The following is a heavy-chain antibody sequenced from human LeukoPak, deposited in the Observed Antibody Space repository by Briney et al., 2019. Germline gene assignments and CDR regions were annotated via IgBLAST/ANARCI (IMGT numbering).Heavy chain of an antibody. Sequence: GGSPRLSCAASGFTFSSYWMSWVRQAPGKGLEWVANIKQDGSEKYYVDSVKGRFTISRDNAKNSLYLQMNSLRAEDTAVYYCARLRPYGDYDPYAFDIWGQGTMVTVSS. V-gene: IGHV3-7*01. CDR1: GFTFSSYW. CDR3: ARLRPYGDYDPYAFDI. CDR2: IKQDGSEK. D-gene: IGHD4-17*01. J-gene: IGHJ3*02.